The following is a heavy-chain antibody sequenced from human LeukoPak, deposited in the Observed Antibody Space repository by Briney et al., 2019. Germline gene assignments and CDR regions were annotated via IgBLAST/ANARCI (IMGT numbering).Heavy chain of an antibody. V-gene: IGHV3-30-3*01. CDR3: ARDGDYGGNSGRLFDY. CDR1: GFTFSSYA. J-gene: IGHJ4*02. CDR2: LSYDGSNK. D-gene: IGHD4-23*01. Sequence: GGSLRLSCAASGFTFSSYAMHWVRQAPGKGLEWVAVLSYDGSNKYYADSVKGRFTISRDNSKNTLYLQMNSLRAEDTAVYYCARDGDYGGNSGRLFDYWGQGTLVTVSS.